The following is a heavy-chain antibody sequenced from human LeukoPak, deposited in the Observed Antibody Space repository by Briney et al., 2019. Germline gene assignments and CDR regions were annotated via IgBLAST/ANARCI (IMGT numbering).Heavy chain of an antibody. J-gene: IGHJ4*02. CDR1: GYTFTSYY. V-gene: IGHV1-46*01. CDR2: INPSGGST. D-gene: IGHD6-13*01. CDR3: ARDSSSLAAAGTLFNY. Sequence: ASVKVSCKASGYTFTSYYMHWVRQAPGQGLEWMGIINPSGGSTSYAQKFQGRVTMTRDMSTSTVYMELSSLRSEDTAVYYCARDSSSLAAAGTLFNYWGQGTLVTVSS.